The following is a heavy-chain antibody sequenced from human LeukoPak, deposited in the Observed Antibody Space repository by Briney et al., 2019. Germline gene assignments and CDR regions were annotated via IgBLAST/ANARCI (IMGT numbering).Heavy chain of an antibody. Sequence: PSETLSLTCIVSGDSVSGYYWNWIRQLPGKGLEWIGYTHHSGNTLYNPSLKSRVTTSVDTSKNHFSLEVSSVTAADTAVYYCARGQYSTSSFYNHYYMDVWGTGTTVTVSS. CDR3: ARGQYSTSSFYNHYYMDV. J-gene: IGHJ6*03. D-gene: IGHD6-6*01. V-gene: IGHV4-59*02. CDR1: GDSVSGYY. CDR2: THHSGNT.